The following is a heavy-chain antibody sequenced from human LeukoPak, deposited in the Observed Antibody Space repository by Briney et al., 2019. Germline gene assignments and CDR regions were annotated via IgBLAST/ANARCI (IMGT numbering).Heavy chain of an antibody. V-gene: IGHV1-2*02. D-gene: IGHD2-2*01. CDR3: AREAYCSTTSCQIDY. CDR1: GYTFTGYY. J-gene: IGHJ4*02. CDR2: INPNSGGT. Sequence: GASVKVSCKASGYTFTGYYMHWVRQAPGQGLEWMGWINPNSGGTNYAQKFQGRVTMTRDTSISTAYMELSRLRSDDTAVYYCAREAYCSTTSCQIDYWGQGTLVTVSS.